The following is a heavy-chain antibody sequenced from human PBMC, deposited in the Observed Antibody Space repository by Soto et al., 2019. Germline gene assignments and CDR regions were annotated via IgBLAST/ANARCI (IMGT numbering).Heavy chain of an antibody. CDR1: GYTFTNYY. CDR3: PRGGPDLDTIGSFVY. J-gene: IGHJ4*02. D-gene: IGHD1-26*01. V-gene: IGHV1-46*01. CDR2: IHYSGATP. Sequence: QVQLVQSGAEVKRPGASVKVSCKASGYTFTNYYMHWVRQAPGQGLEWMGVIHYSGATPTYAQKFQGRVTMGRDTSTSTVYVELSSLTSENTAVYYCPRGGPDLDTIGSFVYSGQGTLVTVSS.